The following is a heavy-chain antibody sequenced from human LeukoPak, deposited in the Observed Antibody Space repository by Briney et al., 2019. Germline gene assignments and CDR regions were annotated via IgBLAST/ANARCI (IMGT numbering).Heavy chain of an antibody. V-gene: IGHV4-34*01. J-gene: IGHJ4*02. Sequence: KPSETLSLTCAVYGGSFSGYYWSWIRQPPGKGLEWIGEINHSGSTNYNPSLKSRVTISVDTSKNQFSLKLSSVTAADTAVYYCARAGRVYSYGSPFDYWGQGTLVTVSS. CDR3: ARAGRVYSYGSPFDY. CDR1: GGSFSGYY. D-gene: IGHD5-18*01. CDR2: INHSGST.